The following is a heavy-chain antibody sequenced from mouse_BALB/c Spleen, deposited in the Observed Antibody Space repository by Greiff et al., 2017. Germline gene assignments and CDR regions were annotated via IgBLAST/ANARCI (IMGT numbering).Heavy chain of an antibody. Sequence: VQLQQPGAELVKPGASVKLSCKASGYTFTSYWMHWVKQRPGQGLEWIGEINPSNGRTNYNEKFKSKATLTVDKSSSTAYMQLSSLTSEDSAVYYCARENFDYWGQGTTLTVAS. CDR3: ARENFDY. CDR2: INPSNGRT. J-gene: IGHJ2*01. CDR1: GYTFTSYW. V-gene: IGHV1S81*02.